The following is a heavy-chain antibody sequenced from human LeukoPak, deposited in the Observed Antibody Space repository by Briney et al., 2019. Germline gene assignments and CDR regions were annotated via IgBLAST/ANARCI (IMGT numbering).Heavy chain of an antibody. Sequence: WASVKVSCKASGYTFTSYGISWVQQAPGQGLEWMGWISAYNGNTNYAQKLQGRVTMTTDTSTSTAYMELRSLRSDDTAVYYCARLGSGSYYSYYYNWFDPWGQGTLVTVSS. CDR3: ARLGSGSYYSYYYNWFDP. V-gene: IGHV1-18*01. CDR2: ISAYNGNT. CDR1: GYTFTSYG. J-gene: IGHJ5*02. D-gene: IGHD3-10*02.